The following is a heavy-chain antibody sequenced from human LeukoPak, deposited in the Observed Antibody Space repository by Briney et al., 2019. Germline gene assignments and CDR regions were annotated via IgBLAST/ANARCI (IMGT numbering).Heavy chain of an antibody. Sequence: ASVKVSCKASGYTFTNYCMHWVRQAPGQGLEWMGLISPSGTTTYAQNFQGRVTMTRDTSTSTVYMELSSLRSDDTAVYYCAKCSEAGTTRWFDPWGQGTLVTVSS. D-gene: IGHD1-7*01. CDR1: GYTFTNYC. CDR3: AKCSEAGTTRWFDP. V-gene: IGHV1-46*01. J-gene: IGHJ5*02. CDR2: ISPSGTT.